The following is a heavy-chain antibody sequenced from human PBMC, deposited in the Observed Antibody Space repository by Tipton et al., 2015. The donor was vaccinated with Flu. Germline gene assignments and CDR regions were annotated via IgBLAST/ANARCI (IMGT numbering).Heavy chain of an antibody. V-gene: IGHV4-39*07. D-gene: IGHD2/OR15-2a*01. CDR2: VYYTGGT. Sequence: TLSLTCTVSGGSIGVTTYYWGWIRQPPGKGLEYIGSVYYTGGTYCNPSLKSRVTVSIDTSKKQFSLKLNSVTAAETAVYYCARLSLSFNAFDIWGQGTTVIAYS. CDR3: ARLSLSFNAFDI. CDR1: GGSIGVTTYY. J-gene: IGHJ3*02.